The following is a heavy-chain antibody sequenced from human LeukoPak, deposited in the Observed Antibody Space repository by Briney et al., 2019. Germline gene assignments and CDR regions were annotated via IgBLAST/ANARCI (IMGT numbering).Heavy chain of an antibody. V-gene: IGHV5-10-1*01. CDR3: ASHVSYSSSWYAGHNWFDP. Sequence: GESLKISCKGSGYGFTSYWISWVRQMPGKGLEWMGRIDPSDSYTNYSPSFQGHVTISADKSISTAYLQWSSLKASDTAMYYCASHVSYSSSWYAGHNWFDPWGQGTLVTVSS. D-gene: IGHD6-13*01. CDR2: IDPSDSYT. J-gene: IGHJ5*02. CDR1: GYGFTSYW.